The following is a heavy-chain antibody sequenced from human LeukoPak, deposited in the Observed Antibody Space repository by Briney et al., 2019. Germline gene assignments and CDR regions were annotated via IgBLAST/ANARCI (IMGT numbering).Heavy chain of an antibody. CDR1: GYSISSGYY. CDR3: ARGVADSSSRMYYFDY. V-gene: IGHV4-38-2*02. Sequence: SETLSLTCTVSGYSISSGYYWGWIRQPPGKGLEWIGSIYHSGSTYYNPSLKSRVTISVDTSKNQFSLKLSSVTAADTAVYYCARGVADSSSRMYYFDYWGQGTLVTVSS. CDR2: IYHSGST. J-gene: IGHJ4*02. D-gene: IGHD6-13*01.